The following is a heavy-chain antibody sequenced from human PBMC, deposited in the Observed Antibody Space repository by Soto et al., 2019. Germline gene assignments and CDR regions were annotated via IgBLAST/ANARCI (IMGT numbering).Heavy chain of an antibody. CDR1: GYSFSVYP. J-gene: IGHJ3*02. Sequence: ASVKVSCKASGYSFSVYPIHWVRQAPGQGLEWMGCINPNSGGTEYAKKFQGWVTMTRDTSISTAYMELSRLKSDDTAVYYCAVTYYCDGSDSRNDRFDIWGRGTTVTVSS. CDR3: AVTYYCDGSDSRNDRFDI. V-gene: IGHV1-2*04. D-gene: IGHD3-22*01. CDR2: INPNSGGT.